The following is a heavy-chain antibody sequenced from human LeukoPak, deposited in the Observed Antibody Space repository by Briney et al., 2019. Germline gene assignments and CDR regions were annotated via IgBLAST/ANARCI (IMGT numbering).Heavy chain of an antibody. D-gene: IGHD6-19*01. CDR1: GCTFSHCW. Sequence: GGSLRLSCAASGCTFSHCWMHWFRQAPGKGLVWVSRVTHDGSGTSYADSVKGRFTISRDNAKNTLYLQMNSLRAEDTAVHYCARQPDDFSGWNNGQDFFDYWGQGTLVTVSS. CDR2: VTHDGSGT. V-gene: IGHV3-74*01. J-gene: IGHJ4*02. CDR3: ARQPDDFSGWNNGQDFFDY.